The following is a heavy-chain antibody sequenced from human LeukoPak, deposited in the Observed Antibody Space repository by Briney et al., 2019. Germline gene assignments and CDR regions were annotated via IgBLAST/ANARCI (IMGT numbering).Heavy chain of an antibody. D-gene: IGHD2/OR15-2a*01. J-gene: IGHJ4*02. CDR2: IRSSGTT. V-gene: IGHV4-59*08. Sequence: SETLSLTCTVSGGSMSNYYWSWIRQPPGKGLEWIAYIRSSGTTNYNPSLKSRVTISVDPSKNRFSLQLTSVTAADTAVYYCGRHSDSTSSPLGGWGQGTLVTVSS. CDR3: GRHSDSTSSPLGG. CDR1: GGSMSNYY.